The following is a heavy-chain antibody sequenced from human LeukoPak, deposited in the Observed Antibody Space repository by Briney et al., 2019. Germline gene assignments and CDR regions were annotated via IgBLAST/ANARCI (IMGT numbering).Heavy chain of an antibody. CDR2: ISGGGGST. CDR1: GFIFSSYA. J-gene: IGHJ3*02. CDR3: AIYGGSGTNAFDM. V-gene: IGHV3-23*01. D-gene: IGHD5-12*01. Sequence: GGSLRLSCAASGFIFSSYAMTWVRQGPGKGLEWVSDISGGGGSTYYADSVKGRFTISRDNSKNTLYLQMHSLRAEDTAVYHCAIYGGSGTNAFDMWGQGTMVTVSS.